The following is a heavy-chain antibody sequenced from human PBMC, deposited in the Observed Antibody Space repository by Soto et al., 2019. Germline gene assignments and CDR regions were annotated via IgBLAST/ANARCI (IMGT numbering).Heavy chain of an antibody. Sequence: GGSLRLSCAASGFTFSNAWMSWVRQAPGKGLEWVGRIKSKTDGGTTDYAAPVKGRFTISRDDSKNTLYLQMNSLKTEDTAVYYCTIPQGILTGYYYYFDYWGQGTLVTVSS. CDR1: GFTFSNAW. D-gene: IGHD3-9*01. CDR3: TIPQGILTGYYYYFDY. CDR2: IKSKTDGGTT. J-gene: IGHJ4*02. V-gene: IGHV3-15*01.